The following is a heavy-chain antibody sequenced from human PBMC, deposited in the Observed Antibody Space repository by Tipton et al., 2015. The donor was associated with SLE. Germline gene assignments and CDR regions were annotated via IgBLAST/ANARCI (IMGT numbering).Heavy chain of an antibody. CDR2: IRSSGSSI. D-gene: IGHD1-26*01. J-gene: IGHJ6*02. CDR1: GFTFSSYE. CDR3: ARELGIVGGTGYYYGMDV. Sequence: SLRLSCAASGFTFSSYEMNWVRQAPGKGLEWVSYIRSSGSSIYYADSVKGRFTISRDNAKNSLYLQMNSLRAEDTAVYYCARELGIVGGTGYYYGMDVWSQGTTVTVSS. V-gene: IGHV3-48*03.